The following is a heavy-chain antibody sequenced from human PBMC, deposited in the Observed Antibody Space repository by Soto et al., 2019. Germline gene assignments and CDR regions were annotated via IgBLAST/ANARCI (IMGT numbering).Heavy chain of an antibody. J-gene: IGHJ6*02. V-gene: IGHV4-39*01. Sequence: QVQLQESGPGLVKPSETLSLTCTVSGGSISSGPYSWGWIRQPPGEGLGWIGTFHYSENTYYNPSLESRVTISVDTSKNQFSLKVTSVTVADTAMYYCARLGGFCSSTSCYGFYGIDVWGQGTTVIVSS. CDR2: FHYSENT. CDR3: ARLGGFCSSTSCYGFYGIDV. D-gene: IGHD2-2*01. CDR1: GGSISSGPYS.